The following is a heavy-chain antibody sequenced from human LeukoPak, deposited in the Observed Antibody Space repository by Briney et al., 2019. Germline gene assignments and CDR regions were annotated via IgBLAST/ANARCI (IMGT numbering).Heavy chain of an antibody. D-gene: IGHD3-22*01. CDR2: IYYSGST. Sequence: SETLSLTCTVSGGSISSGDYYWSWIRQPPGKGLEWIGYIYYSGSTYYNPSLKSRVTISVDTSKNQFSLKLSSVTAADTAVHYCARARYYYDSSGFDYWGQGTLVTVSS. V-gene: IGHV4-30-4*08. J-gene: IGHJ4*02. CDR3: ARARYYYDSSGFDY. CDR1: GGSISSGDYY.